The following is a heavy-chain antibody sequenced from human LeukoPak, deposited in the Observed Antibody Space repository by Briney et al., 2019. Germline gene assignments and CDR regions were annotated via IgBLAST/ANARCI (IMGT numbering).Heavy chain of an antibody. V-gene: IGHV3-30*04. Sequence: GGSLRLSCAASGFTFSSYAMHWVRQAPGKGLEWVAVISYDGSNKYYADSVKGRFTISRDNSKNTLYLQMNSLRAEDTAVYYCAKDGYDSSGYAKLYWGQGTLVTVSS. CDR3: AKDGYDSSGYAKLY. D-gene: IGHD3-22*01. CDR1: GFTFSSYA. CDR2: ISYDGSNK. J-gene: IGHJ4*02.